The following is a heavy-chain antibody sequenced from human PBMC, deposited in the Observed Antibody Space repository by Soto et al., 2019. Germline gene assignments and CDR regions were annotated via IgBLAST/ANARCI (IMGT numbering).Heavy chain of an antibody. J-gene: IGHJ6*02. V-gene: IGHV1-69*13. CDR2: IIPIFGTA. CDR1: GGTFSSYA. Sequence: SVEVSCKASGGTFSSYAISWVRQAPGQGLEWMGGIIPIFGTANYAQKFQGRVTITADESTSTAYMELSSLRSEDTAVYYCARKYSGSDYGMDVWGQGTTGTVSS. D-gene: IGHD1-26*01. CDR3: ARKYSGSDYGMDV.